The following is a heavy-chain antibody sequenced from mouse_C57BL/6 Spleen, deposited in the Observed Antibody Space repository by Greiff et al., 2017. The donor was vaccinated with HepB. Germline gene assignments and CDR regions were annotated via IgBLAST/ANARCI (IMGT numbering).Heavy chain of an antibody. Sequence: VQLKQSGPELVKPGASVKISCKASGYTFTDYYMNWVKQSHGKSLEWIGDINPNNGGTSYNQKFKGKATLTVDKSSSTAYMELRSLTSEDSAVYYCARRGYYYAMDYWGQGTSVTVSS. CDR2: INPNNGGT. V-gene: IGHV1-26*01. CDR1: GYTFTDYY. J-gene: IGHJ4*01. CDR3: ARRGYYYAMDY.